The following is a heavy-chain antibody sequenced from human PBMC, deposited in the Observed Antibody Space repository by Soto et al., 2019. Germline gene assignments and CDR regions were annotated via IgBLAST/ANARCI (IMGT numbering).Heavy chain of an antibody. CDR3: AKEVTPHSSSWDYYYYYGMDV. V-gene: IGHV3-30*18. J-gene: IGHJ6*02. D-gene: IGHD6-13*01. CDR1: GFTFSSYG. Sequence: GGSLRLSCAASGFTFSSYGMHWVRQAPGKGLEWVAVISYDGSNKYYADSVKGRFTISRDNSKNTLYLQMNSLRAEDTAVYYCAKEVTPHSSSWDYYYYYGMDVWGQGTTVTVSS. CDR2: ISYDGSNK.